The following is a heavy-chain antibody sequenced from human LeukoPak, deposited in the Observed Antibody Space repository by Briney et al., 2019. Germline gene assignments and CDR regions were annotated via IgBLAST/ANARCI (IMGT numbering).Heavy chain of an antibody. D-gene: IGHD6-13*01. CDR2: IYHSGST. CDR1: GGSISSGGYS. CDR3: AATKKAAAAFDI. V-gene: IGHV4-30-2*01. J-gene: IGHJ3*02. Sequence: KPSETLSLTCAVSGGSISSGGYSWSWIRQPPGKGLEWIVYIYHSGSTYYNPSLKSRVTISVDRSKNQFSLKLSSVTAADTAVYYCAATKKAAAAFDIWGQGTMVTVSS.